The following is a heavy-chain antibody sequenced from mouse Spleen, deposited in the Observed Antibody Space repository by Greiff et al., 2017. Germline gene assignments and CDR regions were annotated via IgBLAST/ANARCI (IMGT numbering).Heavy chain of an antibody. J-gene: IGHJ3*01. CDR1: GYTFTSYG. CDR3: ARSQDSSGYKLAY. CDR2: IYPRSGNT. D-gene: IGHD3-2*01. V-gene: IGHV1-81*01. Sequence: VQLQQSGAELARPGASVKLSCKASGYTFTSYGISWVKQRTGQGLEWIGEIYPRSGNTYYNEKFKGKATLTADKSSSTAYMELRSLTSEDSAVYFCARSQDSSGYKLAYWGQGTLVTGSA.